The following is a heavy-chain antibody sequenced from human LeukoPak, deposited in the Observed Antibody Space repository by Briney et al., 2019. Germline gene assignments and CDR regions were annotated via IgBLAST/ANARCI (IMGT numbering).Heavy chain of an antibody. J-gene: IGHJ4*02. CDR1: GYTFNVYY. D-gene: IGHD2-15*01. CDR3: ARVEPVGYCSGGTCYSVDY. V-gene: IGHV1-2*02. Sequence: AASVKVSCKASGYTFNVYYIHWVRQAPGQGLEWMGWINPNSGGTNYAQKLQGRVTMTRDTSISTAYMELSRLRSDDTAVFYCARVEPVGYCSGGTCYSVDYWGQGTLVTVSS. CDR2: INPNSGGT.